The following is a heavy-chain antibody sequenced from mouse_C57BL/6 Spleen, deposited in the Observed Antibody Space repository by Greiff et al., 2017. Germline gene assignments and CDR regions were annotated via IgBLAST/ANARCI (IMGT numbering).Heavy chain of an antibody. CDR1: GYTFTSYW. CDR3: AREGFHYGSSLYYFDY. V-gene: IGHV1-53*01. D-gene: IGHD1-1*01. CDR2: INPSNGGT. J-gene: IGHJ2*01. Sequence: QVQLQQSGTELVKPGASVKLSCKASGYTFTSYWMHWVKQRPGQGLEWIGNINPSNGGTNYNEKFKSKATLTVDKSSSTAYMQLSSLTSEDSAVYDCAREGFHYGSSLYYFDYWGQGTTLTVSS.